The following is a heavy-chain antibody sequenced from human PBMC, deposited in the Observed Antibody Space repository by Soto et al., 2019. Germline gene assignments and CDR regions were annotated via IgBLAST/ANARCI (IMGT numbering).Heavy chain of an antibody. J-gene: IGHJ5*02. V-gene: IGHV4-34*01. CDR3: ARGKYYYDSSGYYNWFDP. Sequence: SETLSLTCAVYGGSFSGYYWSWIRQPPGKGLEWIGEINHSGSTNYNPSLKSRVTISVDTSKNQFSLKLSSVTAADTAVYYCARGKYYYDSSGYYNWFDPCGEGTLVTFYS. CDR2: INHSGST. D-gene: IGHD3-22*01. CDR1: GGSFSGYY.